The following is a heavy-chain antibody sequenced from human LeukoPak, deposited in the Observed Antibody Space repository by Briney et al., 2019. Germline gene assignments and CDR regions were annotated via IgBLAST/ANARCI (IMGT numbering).Heavy chain of an antibody. Sequence: GGSLRLSCAASGFTFSSYSMNWVRQAPGKGLEWVSYISSSSSTIYYADSVKGRFTISRDNAKNSLYLQMNSLRAEDTAVYYCATNYGSGSYSHWSQGTLVTVSS. CDR1: GFTFSSYS. D-gene: IGHD3-10*01. V-gene: IGHV3-48*01. CDR3: ATNYGSGSYSH. CDR2: ISSSSSTI. J-gene: IGHJ4*02.